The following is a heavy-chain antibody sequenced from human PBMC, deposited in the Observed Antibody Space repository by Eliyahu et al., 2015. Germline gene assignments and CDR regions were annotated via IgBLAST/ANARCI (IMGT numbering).Heavy chain of an antibody. CDR1: GYTIXNGYY. D-gene: IGHD3-16*01. V-gene: IGHV4-38-2*02. J-gene: IGHJ3*02. CDR2: IYHSGRT. Sequence: QVQLQESGPGLLKPSETLSLTCDVPGYTIXNGYYWGWIRQPPGKGLEYIGTIYHSGRTYYNPSLKSRVTISVDTSKNQFSLMLTSLTAADTAVYYCARESIGEGGRLHAFNIWGQGTTVIVSS. CDR3: ARESIGEGGRLHAFNI.